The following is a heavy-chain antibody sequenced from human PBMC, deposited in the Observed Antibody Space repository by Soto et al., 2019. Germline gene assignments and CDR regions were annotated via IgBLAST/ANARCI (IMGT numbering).Heavy chain of an antibody. CDR2: ISYDGSNK. J-gene: IGHJ6*02. Sequence: LRLSCAASGFTFSSYAMHWVRQAPGKGLEWVAVISYDGSNKYYADSVKGRFTISRDNSKNTLYLQMNSLRAEDTAVYYCAREKDTRITMIVVVTGMDVWGQGTTVTVSS. V-gene: IGHV3-30-3*01. CDR1: GFTFSSYA. CDR3: AREKDTRITMIVVVTGMDV. D-gene: IGHD3-22*01.